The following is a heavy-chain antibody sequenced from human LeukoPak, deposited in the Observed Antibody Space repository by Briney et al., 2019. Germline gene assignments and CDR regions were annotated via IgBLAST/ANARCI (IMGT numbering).Heavy chain of an antibody. V-gene: IGHV3-23*01. CDR2: ISGSGGST. D-gene: IGHD3-10*01. J-gene: IGHJ4*02. CDR1: GFTFSSYG. CDR3: ARDLEGSGSFYRPSYDY. Sequence: GGSLRLSCAASGFTFSSYGLSWVRQAPGKGLEWVSAISGSGGSTYYADSVKGRFTISRDNAKNSLYLQMNSLRAEDTAVYYCARDLEGSGSFYRPSYDYWGQGTLVTVSS.